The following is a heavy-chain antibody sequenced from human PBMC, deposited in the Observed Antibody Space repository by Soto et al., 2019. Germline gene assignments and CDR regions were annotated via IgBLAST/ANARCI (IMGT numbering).Heavy chain of an antibody. CDR3: ARGQLRYFDWLYPVDAFDI. CDR1: GGSISSGGYY. Sequence: LSLTCTVSGGSISSGGYYWSWIRQHPGKGLEWIGYIYYSGSTYYNPSLKSRVTISVDTSKNQFSLKLSSVTAADTAVYYCARGQLRYFDWLYPVDAFDIWGQGTMVTVSS. D-gene: IGHD3-9*01. CDR2: IYYSGST. J-gene: IGHJ3*02. V-gene: IGHV4-31*03.